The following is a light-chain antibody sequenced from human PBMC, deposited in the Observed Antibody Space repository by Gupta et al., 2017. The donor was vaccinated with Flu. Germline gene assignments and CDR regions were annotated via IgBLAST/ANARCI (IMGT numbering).Light chain of an antibody. Sequence: QTVTISCSGSSSNIGSNYVYWYQQFPRTAPKLLIYRSNQRPSGVPDRFSASKSGTSASLAISGLRSEDEADYYCGARDDSLSVIFGGGTKVTVL. CDR3: GARDDSLSVI. CDR1: SSNIGSNY. V-gene: IGLV1-47*01. CDR2: RSN. J-gene: IGLJ2*01.